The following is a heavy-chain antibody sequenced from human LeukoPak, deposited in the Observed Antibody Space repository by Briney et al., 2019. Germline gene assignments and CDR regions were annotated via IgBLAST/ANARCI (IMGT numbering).Heavy chain of an antibody. Sequence: GGSLRLSCAASGFTFSSYAMSWVRQAPGKGLEWVSAISGSGGSTYYADSVKGRFTISRDNSKNTLYLQMNSLRAEDTAVYYCAKDPIRYSSGWYPPSHYFDYQGQGTLVTVSS. CDR3: AKDPIRYSSGWYPPSHYFDY. CDR2: ISGSGGST. CDR1: GFTFSSYA. V-gene: IGHV3-23*01. D-gene: IGHD6-19*01. J-gene: IGHJ4*02.